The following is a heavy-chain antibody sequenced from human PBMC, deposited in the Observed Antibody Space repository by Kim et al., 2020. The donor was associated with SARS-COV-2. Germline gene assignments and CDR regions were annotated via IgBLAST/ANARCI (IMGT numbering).Heavy chain of an antibody. Sequence: FQGRVTITADESTSTAYMELSSLRSEDTAVYYCAREKKSSSWTHTVAFDIWGQGTMVTVSS. D-gene: IGHD6-13*01. J-gene: IGHJ3*02. CDR3: AREKKSSSWTHTVAFDI. V-gene: IGHV1-69*01.